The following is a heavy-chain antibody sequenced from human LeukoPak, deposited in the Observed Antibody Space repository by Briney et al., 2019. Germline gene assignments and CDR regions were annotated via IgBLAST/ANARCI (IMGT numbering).Heavy chain of an antibody. CDR2: KYYSGSA. D-gene: IGHD2-2*01. Sequence: PSQTLSLTCSVSGVSISDGRYYWTWIRQHPGRGLEWIGYKYYSGSAKYNPSLKSRLTISVDTSKNQFSLQPSSVTAADTAMYYCATPYCSSISCLDVFNIWGQGTMVTVSS. J-gene: IGHJ3*02. CDR3: ATPYCSSISCLDVFNI. V-gene: IGHV4-31*03. CDR1: GVSISDGRYY.